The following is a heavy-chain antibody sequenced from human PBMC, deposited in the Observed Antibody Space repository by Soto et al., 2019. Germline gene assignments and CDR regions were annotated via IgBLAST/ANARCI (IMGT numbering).Heavy chain of an antibody. J-gene: IGHJ4*02. Sequence: PGGSLRLSCVGSGFIFEDFAMNWVRQVPGKGLEWVSGISWNSATLAYADSVKGRFIVSRDNAKNILYLQMNSLRAEDAALYYCAKDVGSYYYDTSAHLYDYWGQGTLVTVSS. CDR1: GFIFEDFA. D-gene: IGHD3-22*01. CDR2: ISWNSATL. CDR3: AKDVGSYYYDTSAHLYDY. V-gene: IGHV3-9*01.